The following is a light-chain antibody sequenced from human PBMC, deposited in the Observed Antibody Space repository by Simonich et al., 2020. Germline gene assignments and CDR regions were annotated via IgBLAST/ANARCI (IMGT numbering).Light chain of an antibody. Sequence: DIVMTQSPASLAVSLGERATINCNSSQSVLYSSNNNNYLAWYQQKPGQPPKLLIYWASTRESGVPDRCSGSGSGTDFTLTISSLQAEDVAVYYCQQYYSTPYTFGQGTKLEIK. V-gene: IGKV4-1*01. CDR2: WAS. CDR3: QQYYSTPYT. CDR1: QSVLYSSNNNNY. J-gene: IGKJ2*01.